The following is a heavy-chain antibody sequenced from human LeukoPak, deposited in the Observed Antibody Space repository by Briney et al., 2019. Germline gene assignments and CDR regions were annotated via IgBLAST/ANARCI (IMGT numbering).Heavy chain of an antibody. V-gene: IGHV3-11*01. D-gene: IGHD4-17*01. CDR3: ARDSDNDYGDYVGHYYYGMDV. CDR1: GFTFSDYY. CDR2: ISSSGSTI. J-gene: IGHJ6*02. Sequence: GGSLRLSCAASGFTFSDYYVSWIRQAPGKGLEWVSYISSSGSTIYYADSVKGRFTISRDNAKNSLYLQMNSLRAEDTAVYYCARDSDNDYGDYVGHYYYGMDVWGQGTTVTVSS.